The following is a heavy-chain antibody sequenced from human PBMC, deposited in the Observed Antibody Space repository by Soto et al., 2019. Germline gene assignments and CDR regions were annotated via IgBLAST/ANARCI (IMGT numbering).Heavy chain of an antibody. CDR2: IWYDGSNK. V-gene: IGHV3-33*06. Sequence: GGSLRLSCAASGFTFSSYGMHWVRQAPGKGLEWVAVIWYDGSNKYYADSVKGRFTISRDNSKNTLYLQMNSLRAEDTAVYYCAQGGSGSYWNPTEHYFDYWGQGTLVTVSS. CDR3: AQGGSGSYWNPTEHYFDY. D-gene: IGHD3-10*01. J-gene: IGHJ4*02. CDR1: GFTFSSYG.